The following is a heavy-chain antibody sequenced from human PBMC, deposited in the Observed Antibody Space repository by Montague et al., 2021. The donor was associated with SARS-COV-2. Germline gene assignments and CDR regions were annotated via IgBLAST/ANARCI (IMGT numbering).Heavy chain of an antibody. V-gene: IGHV4-31*03. J-gene: IGHJ3*02. D-gene: IGHD3-22*01. CDR1: GGSISSGGYY. CDR3: ARARITMIVVVNAFDI. CDR2: IYYSGST. Sequence: TLSLTCTVSGGSISSGGYYWSWIRQHPGKGLEWIGYIYYSGSTYYXPSLKSRVTISVDTSKNQFSLKLSSVTAADKAVYYCARARITMIVVVNAFDIWGQGTMVTVSS.